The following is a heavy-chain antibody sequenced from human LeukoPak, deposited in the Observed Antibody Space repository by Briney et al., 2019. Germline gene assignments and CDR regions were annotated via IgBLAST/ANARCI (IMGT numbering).Heavy chain of an antibody. CDR2: ISSSSSYI. J-gene: IGHJ3*02. CDR3: ARDRTYNPDAFDI. V-gene: IGHV3-21*01. CDR1: GFTFSSYE. D-gene: IGHD1-14*01. Sequence: GGSLRLSCAASGFTFSSYEMNWVRQAPGKGLEWVSSISSSSSYIYYADSVKGRFTISRDNAKNSLYLQMNSLRAEDTAVYYCARDRTYNPDAFDIWGQGTMVTVSS.